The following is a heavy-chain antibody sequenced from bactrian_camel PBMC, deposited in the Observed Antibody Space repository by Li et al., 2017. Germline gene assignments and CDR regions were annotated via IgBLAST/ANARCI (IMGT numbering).Heavy chain of an antibody. V-gene: IGHV3S57*01. D-gene: IGHD1*01. CDR2: IDSDGPT. CDR1: ARMFTSYC. CDR3: SAESDCSAFACSGPYCYFGG. Sequence: VQLVESGGGSVQAGGSLTLACKTSARMFTSYCMGWFRQAPGKEREQVASIDSDGPTFYEDSVKGRFTISHDNAKNTLYLEMNSLKPDDTAVYYCSAESDCSAFACSGPYCYFGGWSQGTQVTVS. J-gene: IGHJ4*01.